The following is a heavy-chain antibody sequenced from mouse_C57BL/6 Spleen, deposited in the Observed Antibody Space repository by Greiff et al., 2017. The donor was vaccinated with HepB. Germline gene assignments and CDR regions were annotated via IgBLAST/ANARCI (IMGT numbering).Heavy chain of an antibody. CDR3: AYYSNPNPFAY. CDR2: IKTSTGGT. J-gene: IGHJ3*01. Sequence: VQLQQSGPELVKPGASVKISCKASGYSFTGYYMNWVKQSPEKSLEWIGEIKTSTGGTTYNQKFKAKATLTVDKSSSTAYMQLKSLTSEDSAVYYCAYYSNPNPFAYWGKGTLVTVSA. V-gene: IGHV1-42*01. D-gene: IGHD2-5*01. CDR1: GYSFTGYY.